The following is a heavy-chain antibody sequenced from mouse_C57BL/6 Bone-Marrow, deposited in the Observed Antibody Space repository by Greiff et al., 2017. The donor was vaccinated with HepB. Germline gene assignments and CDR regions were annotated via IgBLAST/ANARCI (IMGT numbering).Heavy chain of an antibody. V-gene: IGHV14-1*01. CDR1: GFNIKDYY. Sequence: VQLKQSGAELVRPGASVKLSCTASGFNIKDYYMHWVKQRPEQGLEWIGRIDPEDGDTEYAPKFQGKATMTADTSSNTAYLQLSSLTSEDTAVYYWTGGSSPYWYFDVWGTGTTVTVSS. CDR2: IDPEDGDT. D-gene: IGHD1-1*01. CDR3: TGGSSPYWYFDV. J-gene: IGHJ1*03.